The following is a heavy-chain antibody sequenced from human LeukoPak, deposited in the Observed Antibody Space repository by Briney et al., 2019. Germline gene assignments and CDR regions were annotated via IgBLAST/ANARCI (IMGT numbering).Heavy chain of an antibody. Sequence: GGSLRLSCAASGFTFSGYAMSWVRQAPGKGLEWVSAISGSGGSTYYADSVKGRFTISRDNSKNTLYLQMNSLRAEDTAVYYCAKSTEQWLVQYYFDYWGQGTLVTVSS. V-gene: IGHV3-23*01. CDR2: ISGSGGST. D-gene: IGHD6-19*01. CDR1: GFTFSGYA. J-gene: IGHJ4*02. CDR3: AKSTEQWLVQYYFDY.